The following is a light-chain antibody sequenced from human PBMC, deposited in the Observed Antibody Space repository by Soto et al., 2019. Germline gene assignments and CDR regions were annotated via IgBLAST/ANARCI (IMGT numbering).Light chain of an antibody. V-gene: IGKV3D-15*01. J-gene: IGKJ3*01. CDR1: QSVSSN. CDR2: GAS. CDR3: QQRSNCPFT. Sequence: EIVMTQSPGTLSVSPGVRATLSCRASQSVSSNLACYQQKPGQAPRLLIYGASTRATGIPARFSGSGSGTEFTRTISSLEPEDFAVYYCQQRSNCPFTFGQGTKVDIK.